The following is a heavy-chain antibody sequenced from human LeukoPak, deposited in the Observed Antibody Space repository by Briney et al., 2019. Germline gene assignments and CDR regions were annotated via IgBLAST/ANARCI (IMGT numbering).Heavy chain of an antibody. CDR1: GFTDSSNY. CDR2: IYSGGST. V-gene: IGHV3-66*02. CDR3: ARTPRDSSGYYLNFDY. Sequence: PGGSLRHSSAASGFTDSSNYMRWVRQAPGKWLEWVSAIYSGGSTYYADSVKGRFTISRDNSKNTLYLQMNSLRAEDTAVYYCARTPRDSSGYYLNFDYWGQGTLVTVSS. J-gene: IGHJ4*02. D-gene: IGHD3-22*01.